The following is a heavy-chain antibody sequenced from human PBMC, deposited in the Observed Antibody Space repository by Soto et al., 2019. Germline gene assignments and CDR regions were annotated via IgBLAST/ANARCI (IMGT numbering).Heavy chain of an antibody. CDR1: GYIFTTYW. V-gene: IGHV5-51*01. CDR3: ARNPECGKYSCGMAV. Sequence: PAESLKISCKDSGYIFTTYWRCWFRQLPGKGLEWMGIIYPGDSDSKYSPSLRGQVTIPDNKSINTAYLQTTILKASDTAKYYCARNPECGKYSCGMAVWGQGTTAPVSS. D-gene: IGHD2-15*01. CDR2: IYPGDSDS. J-gene: IGHJ6*02.